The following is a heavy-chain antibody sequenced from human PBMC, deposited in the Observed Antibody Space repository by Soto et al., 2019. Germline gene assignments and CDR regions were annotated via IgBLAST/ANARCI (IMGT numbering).Heavy chain of an antibody. J-gene: IGHJ6*02. CDR3: ARSGNFLEWEDPYYYYGMDV. V-gene: IGHV4-39*01. CDR1: GGSISSSSYY. CDR2: IYYSGST. D-gene: IGHD3-3*01. Sequence: SETLSLTCTVSGGSISSSSYYWGWIRQPPGKGLEWIGSIYYSGSTYYNPSLKSRVTISVDTSKNQFSLKLSSVTAADTAVYYCARSGNFLEWEDPYYYYGMDVWGQGTTVT.